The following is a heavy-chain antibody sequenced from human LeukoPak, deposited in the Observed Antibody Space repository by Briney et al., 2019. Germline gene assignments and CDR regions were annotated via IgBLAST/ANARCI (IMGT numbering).Heavy chain of an antibody. J-gene: IGHJ4*02. V-gene: IGHV1-58*02. Sequence: SVKVPCKASGFAFTSSAMQWVRQARGQRLEWIGWIVVGSGNTNYAQKFQERVTITRDMSTSTAYMELSSLRSEDTAVYYCAAGHVGYSSGWYGYWGQGTLVTVSS. CDR2: IVVGSGNT. CDR1: GFAFTSSA. CDR3: AAGHVGYSSGWYGY. D-gene: IGHD6-19*01.